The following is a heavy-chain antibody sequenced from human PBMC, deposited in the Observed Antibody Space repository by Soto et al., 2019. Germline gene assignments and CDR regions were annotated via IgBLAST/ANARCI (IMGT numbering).Heavy chain of an antibody. V-gene: IGHV1-2*02. D-gene: IGHD6-6*01. CDR3: AREGSSSSRYFQH. J-gene: IGHJ1*01. Sequence: ASVKVSCKASGYTFTDYNMHWVRQAPGQGLEWMGWINPNSGGTSYAQKFQGRVTMTRDTPITTAYMELSRLTSDDTAVYYCAREGSSSSRYFQHWGQGTLVTVS. CDR2: INPNSGGT. CDR1: GYTFTDYN.